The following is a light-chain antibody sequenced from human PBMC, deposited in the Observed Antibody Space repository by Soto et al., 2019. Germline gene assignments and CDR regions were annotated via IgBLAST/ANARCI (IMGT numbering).Light chain of an antibody. CDR1: SGDIGAYNY. CDR3: GAHAGSNTWV. CDR2: EVN. V-gene: IGLV2-8*01. J-gene: IGLJ3*02. Sequence: QSVLTQSPSASAYPGQSVTISCTGSSGDIGAYNYVSWYQQHPGKAPKLIIYEVNKRPSGVPDRFSGSKSGITASLTASGLQADDEADYYCGAHAGSNTWVFGGGTKATVL.